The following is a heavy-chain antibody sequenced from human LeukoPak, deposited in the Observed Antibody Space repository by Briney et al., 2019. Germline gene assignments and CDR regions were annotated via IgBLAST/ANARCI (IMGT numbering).Heavy chain of an antibody. CDR2: MNPNSGNT. V-gene: IGHV1-8*01. CDR1: GYTFTSYD. J-gene: IGHJ4*02. CDR3: ARSSTYDISTITQ. Sequence: ASVKVSCKASGYTFTSYDINWVRQATGQGLEWMEWMNPNSGNTGYAQKFQGRVTMTRNTSISTAYMELSSLRSEDTAVYYCARSSTYDISTITQWGQGTLVTVSS. D-gene: IGHD3-9*01.